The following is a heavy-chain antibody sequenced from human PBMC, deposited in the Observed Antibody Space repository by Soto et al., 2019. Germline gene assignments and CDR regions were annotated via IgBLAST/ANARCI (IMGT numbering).Heavy chain of an antibody. J-gene: IGHJ4*02. Sequence: SETLSLTCTVSGGSISSSIYYGGWIRQPPGKGLEWIGSIFYSGSTYYNPSLKSRVTISVDTSKNQFSLKLSSVTAADTAVYYCARTYSSSWSPFDYWGQGTLVTVSS. V-gene: IGHV4-39*01. D-gene: IGHD6-13*01. CDR1: GGSISSSIYY. CDR3: ARTYSSSWSPFDY. CDR2: IFYSGST.